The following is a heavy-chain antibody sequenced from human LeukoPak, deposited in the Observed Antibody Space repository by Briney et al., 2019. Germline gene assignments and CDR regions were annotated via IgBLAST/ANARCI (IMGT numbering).Heavy chain of an antibody. V-gene: IGHV3-7*01. CDR3: ASHPRAYYDILTGYYKGGYFDY. Sequence: GGSLRLSCAASGFTFSSYGMHWVRQAPGKGLEWVANIKQDGSEKYYVDSVKGRFTISRDNAKNSLYLQMNSLRAEDTAVYYCASHPRAYYDILTGYYKGGYFDYWGQGTLVTVSS. CDR1: GFTFSSYG. D-gene: IGHD3-9*01. CDR2: IKQDGSEK. J-gene: IGHJ4*02.